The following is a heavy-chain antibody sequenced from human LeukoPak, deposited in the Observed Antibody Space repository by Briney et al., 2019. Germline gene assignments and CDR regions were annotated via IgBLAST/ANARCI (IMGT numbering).Heavy chain of an antibody. CDR3: ARENLGSIAARYAFDI. CDR1: GFTFSSSA. J-gene: IGHJ3*02. D-gene: IGHD6-6*01. Sequence: PGGSLRLSCAASGFTFSSSAMSWVRQAPGKGLEWVSSISSSSSYIYYADSVKGRFTISRDNAKNSLYLQMNSLRAEDTAVYYCARENLGSIAARYAFDIRGQGTMVTVSS. V-gene: IGHV3-21*01. CDR2: ISSSSSYI.